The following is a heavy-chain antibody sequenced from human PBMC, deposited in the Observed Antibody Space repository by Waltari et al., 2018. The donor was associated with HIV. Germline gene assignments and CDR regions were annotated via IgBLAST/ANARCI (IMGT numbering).Heavy chain of an antibody. CDR3: ARQSWTAGNNHFDP. CDR1: GDSITTTAYS. J-gene: IGHJ5*02. Sequence: QLQLQESGTGLVRPSETLPLTRTVSGDSITTTAYSWDWNRQSPGELLEWIGSISSPGHTYFVPFLKSRIILSVDTSRNQFSLTLRSVTAADTARYYCARQSWTAGNNHFDPWGQGILVTVSS. V-gene: IGHV4-39*01. D-gene: IGHD2-21*02. CDR2: ISSPGHT.